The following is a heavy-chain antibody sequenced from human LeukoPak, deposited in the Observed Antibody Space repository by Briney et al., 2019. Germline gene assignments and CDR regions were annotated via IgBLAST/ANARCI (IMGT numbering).Heavy chain of an antibody. CDR3: ASSRDGYKRYYFDY. CDR2: IYYSGST. J-gene: IGHJ4*02. D-gene: IGHD5-24*01. Sequence: PSETLSLTCTVSGGSISSGGYYWSWIRQPPGKGLEWIGYIYYSGSTNYNPSLKSRVTISVDTSKNQFSLKLSSVTAADTAVYYCASSRDGYKRYYFDYWGQGTLVTVSS. CDR1: GGSISSGGYY. V-gene: IGHV4-61*08.